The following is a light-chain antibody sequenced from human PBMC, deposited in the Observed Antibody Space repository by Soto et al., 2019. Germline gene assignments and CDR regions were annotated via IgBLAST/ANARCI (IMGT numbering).Light chain of an antibody. J-gene: IGLJ1*01. Sequence: VLTQTPSVSGAPGQRVTISCTGRSSNIGAGYDVHWYQHLPGTAPKLLIYGTTNRPSGVPDRFSGSKSGISASLAITGLQAEDEADYYCHSYDSSLSASVFGAGTKVTVL. CDR2: GTT. CDR1: SSNIGAGYD. CDR3: HSYDSSLSASV. V-gene: IGLV1-40*01.